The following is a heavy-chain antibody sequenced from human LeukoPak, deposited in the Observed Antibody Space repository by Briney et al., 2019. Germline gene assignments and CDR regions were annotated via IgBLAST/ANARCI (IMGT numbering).Heavy chain of an antibody. J-gene: IGHJ4*02. V-gene: IGHV1-69*13. CDR2: IIPIFGTA. CDR3: AYYYDSSGYYGQY. CDR1: GGTFSSYA. Sequence: ASVKVSCKASGGTFSSYAISWVRQAPGQGLEWMGGIIPIFGTANYAQKFQGGVTITADESTSTAYMELSSLRSEDTAVYYCAYYYDSSGYYGQYWGQGTLVTVSS. D-gene: IGHD3-22*01.